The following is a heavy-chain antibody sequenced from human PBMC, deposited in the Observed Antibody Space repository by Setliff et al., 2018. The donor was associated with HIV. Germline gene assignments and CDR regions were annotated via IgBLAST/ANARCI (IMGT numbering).Heavy chain of an antibody. CDR3: ATDPGYSSTWYSESFQH. D-gene: IGHD6-13*01. J-gene: IGHJ1*01. V-gene: IGHV1-24*01. Sequence: ASVKVSCKISGYTLTELSIHWGRQAPGKGLEWMANFDPEDGETFYEQRFQGRLTMTEDTSTDTAYMELSSLRSDDTAMYYCATDPGYSSTWYSESFQHWGQGPVVTVSS. CDR1: GYTLTELS. CDR2: FDPEDGET.